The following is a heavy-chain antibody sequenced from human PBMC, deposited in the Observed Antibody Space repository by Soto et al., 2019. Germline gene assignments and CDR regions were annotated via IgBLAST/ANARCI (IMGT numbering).Heavy chain of an antibody. CDR3: ARDYQELDY. Sequence: QVQLVQSGAEVKKPGASVKVSCKASGYTFSLFGISWVRQAPGQGPEVMGWIGAYNSVTNYAQKLQGSVTMTTDTSTNTAYMELRSLRSDDSAVYYCARDYQELDYWGQGTLVTVSS. V-gene: IGHV1-18*01. CDR1: GYTFSLFG. CDR2: IGAYNSVT. J-gene: IGHJ4*02. D-gene: IGHD2-2*01.